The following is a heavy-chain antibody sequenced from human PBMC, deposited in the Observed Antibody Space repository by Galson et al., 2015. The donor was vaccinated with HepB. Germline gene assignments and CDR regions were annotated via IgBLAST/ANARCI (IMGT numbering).Heavy chain of an antibody. D-gene: IGHD5-12*01. CDR1: GFTFTDYY. J-gene: IGHJ4*02. Sequence: SVKVSCKASGFTFTDYYIHWVRQAPGQGLEWMGWIQLNNGDTKYAPKFQGRVTMTRDTPISTAYMDLRELTPDDTAVYYCARDPYDSTPLDYWGQGTLVTVSS. CDR2: IQLNNGDT. V-gene: IGHV1-2*02. CDR3: ARDPYDSTPLDY.